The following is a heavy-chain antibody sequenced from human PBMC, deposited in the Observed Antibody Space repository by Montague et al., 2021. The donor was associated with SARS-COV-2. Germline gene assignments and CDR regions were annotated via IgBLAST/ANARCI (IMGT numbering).Heavy chain of an antibody. V-gene: IGHV4-39*01. Sequence: SETLSLTCTVSGDSMNSSSDDWGWIRQPPGKGLEWIGTMYDSGSNYYNPTLKSRASIFVDTSSNQFFLKLNSVTAADTAVYYCVRRSRLHLGELTPIDTWGQGTLVTVTS. CDR2: MYDSGSN. J-gene: IGHJ5*02. CDR1: GDSMNSSSDD. D-gene: IGHD3-16*01. CDR3: VRRSRLHLGELTPIDT.